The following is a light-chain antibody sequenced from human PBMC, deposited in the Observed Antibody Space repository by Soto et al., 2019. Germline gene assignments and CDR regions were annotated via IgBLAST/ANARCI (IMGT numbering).Light chain of an antibody. CDR2: DGS. CDR1: QSVSGY. V-gene: IGKV3-11*01. J-gene: IGKJ5*01. Sequence: EIVLTQSPATLSLSPGERATLSCRASQSVSGYLAWYQQKRGQAPRLLIYDGSNRATGIPARFSGSGSGTDFTLTISSLEPEDFAVYYCQQRSNWPLTFGQGTRLEIK. CDR3: QQRSNWPLT.